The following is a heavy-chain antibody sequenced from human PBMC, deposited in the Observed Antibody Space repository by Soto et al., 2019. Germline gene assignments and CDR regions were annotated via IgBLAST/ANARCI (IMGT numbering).Heavy chain of an antibody. J-gene: IGHJ3*02. V-gene: IGHV3-48*02. D-gene: IGHD4-17*01. CDR2: ISSSSSTI. Sequence: GESLKISCAASGFTFSSYSMNWVRQAPGKGLEWVSYISSSSSTIYYADSVKGRFTISRDNAKNSLYLQMNSLRDEDTAVYYCARPHDYGGNSGRAFDIWGQGTMVTVSS. CDR3: ARPHDYGGNSGRAFDI. CDR1: GFTFSSYS.